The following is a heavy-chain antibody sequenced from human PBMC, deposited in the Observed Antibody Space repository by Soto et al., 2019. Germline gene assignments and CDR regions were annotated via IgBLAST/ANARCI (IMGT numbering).Heavy chain of an antibody. CDR3: ARDVPVNYYDSTFYYYAMDV. CDR1: GGTFSSQA. CDR2: IIPFFKAT. V-gene: IGHV1-69*01. D-gene: IGHD3-22*01. Sequence: QVQLVQSGAEVKKPGSSVKVSCKASGGTFSSQAISWVRQAPGRGLEWMGGIIPFFKATNYAQKFQGRVTITADDSTSTAYMDLSSLRSEDTAVYYCARDVPVNYYDSTFYYYAMDVWGQGTTVTVSS. J-gene: IGHJ6*02.